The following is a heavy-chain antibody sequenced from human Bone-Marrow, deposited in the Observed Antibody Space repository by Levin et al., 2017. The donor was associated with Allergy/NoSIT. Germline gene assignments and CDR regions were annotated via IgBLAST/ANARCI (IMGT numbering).Heavy chain of an antibody. CDR2: MYYSGTS. CDR1: GGSISSSRSY. CDR3: ARAHFNYYDTSGYYGGGMDV. Sequence: SETLSLTCSVSGGSISSSRSYWGWIRQSPGKGLEWIASMYYSGTSYYNPSLKSRVTISVDTSTNLLSLRLTSVTAADTAVYYCARAHFNYYDTSGYYGGGMDVWGQGTTVTVSS. D-gene: IGHD3-22*01. V-gene: IGHV4-39*01. J-gene: IGHJ6*02.